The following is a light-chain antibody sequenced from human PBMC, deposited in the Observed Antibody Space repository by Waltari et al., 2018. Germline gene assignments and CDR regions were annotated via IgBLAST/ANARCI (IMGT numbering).Light chain of an antibody. CDR1: QSISSW. J-gene: IGKJ1*01. CDR2: KAS. CDR3: QQYNSYPWT. V-gene: IGKV1-5*03. Sequence: DIQMTQSPSTLSASVGARVTLTCRASQSISSWLAWYQPKPGKAPKLLIYKASSLESGVPSRFSGSGSGTEFTLTISSLQPDDFATYYCQQYNSYPWTFGQGTKVEIK.